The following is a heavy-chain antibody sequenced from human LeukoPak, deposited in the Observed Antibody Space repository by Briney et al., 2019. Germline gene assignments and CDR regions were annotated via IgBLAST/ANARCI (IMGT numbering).Heavy chain of an antibody. D-gene: IGHD6-6*01. CDR1: GFTFSSYW. J-gene: IGHJ4*02. V-gene: IGHV3-7*01. CDR2: IKQDGSEK. Sequence: GGSLRLSCAASGFTFSSYWMSWVRQAPGKGLEWVANIKQDGSEKYYMDSVKGRFTISRDNAKNSLYLQMNSLRAEDTAVYYCARIYSSSSGYFDYWGQGTLVTVSS. CDR3: ARIYSSSSGYFDY.